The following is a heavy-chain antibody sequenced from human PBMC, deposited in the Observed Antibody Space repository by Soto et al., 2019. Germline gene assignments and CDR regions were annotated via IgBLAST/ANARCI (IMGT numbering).Heavy chain of an antibody. D-gene: IGHD3-10*01. J-gene: IGHJ4*01. V-gene: IGHV4-34*01. CDR2: INHRGSM. Sequence: PSETLSLTCAVYGGSFSDCYWNWMRQSPGKGLEWIGEINHRGSMNYNPALESRVNISIDTSREQFSLNLTSVTAADTAIYYCARGGLGNYWNPIDHWGQGTLVTVSS. CDR3: ARGGLGNYWNPIDH. CDR1: GGSFSDCY.